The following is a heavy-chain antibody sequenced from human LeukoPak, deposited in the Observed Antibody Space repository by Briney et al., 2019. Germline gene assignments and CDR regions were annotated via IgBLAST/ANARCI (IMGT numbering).Heavy chain of an antibody. J-gene: IGHJ6*03. D-gene: IGHD2/OR15-2a*01. CDR2: IKQDGSEK. V-gene: IGHV3-7*01. CDR1: GFTFSSYW. Sequence: PGGSLRLSCAASGFTFSSYWMSWVRQAPGKGLEWVANIKQDGSEKYYVDSVKGRFTISRDNAKNSLYLQMNSLRAEDTAVYYCARDRRRGYYYMDVWGKGTTVTVSS. CDR3: ARDRRRGYYYMDV.